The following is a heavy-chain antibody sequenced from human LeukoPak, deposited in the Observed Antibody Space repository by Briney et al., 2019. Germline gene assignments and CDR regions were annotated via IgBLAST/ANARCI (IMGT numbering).Heavy chain of an antibody. CDR1: GGSISSSSYY. CDR3: ARRSYNWNGFDC. Sequence: PSQTLSLTCTVSGGSISSSSYYWGWIRQPPGKGLEWIGSIYYSGSAYYNPSLKSRVTISVDTSKNQFSMKLSSVTAADTAVYYGARRSYNWNGFDCWGQGTLVTASS. CDR2: IYYSGSA. J-gene: IGHJ4*02. D-gene: IGHD1-20*01. V-gene: IGHV4-39*01.